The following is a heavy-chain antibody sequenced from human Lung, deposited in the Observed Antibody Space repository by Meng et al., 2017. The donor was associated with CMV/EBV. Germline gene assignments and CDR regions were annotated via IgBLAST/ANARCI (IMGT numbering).Heavy chain of an antibody. CDR3: TRLTAADTSFDC. CDR1: GFTFSGSA. Sequence: GGSLRLXCAASGFTFSGSAIHWVRQASGKGLEWVGRIKTKADNYATAYAASLKGRFTISRDDSQNTAYLQMNSLKTEDTAVYYCTRLTAADTSFDCWGQGTLVTVSS. CDR2: IKTKADNYAT. D-gene: IGHD6-13*01. V-gene: IGHV3-73*01. J-gene: IGHJ4*02.